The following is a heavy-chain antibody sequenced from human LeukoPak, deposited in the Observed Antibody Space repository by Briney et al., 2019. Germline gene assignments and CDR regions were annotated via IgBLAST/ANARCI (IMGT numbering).Heavy chain of an antibody. V-gene: IGHV3-23*01. D-gene: IGHD4-17*01. Sequence: GGSLRLSCAASGFTFSSYAMSWVRQAPGKGLEWVSGISGSGGSTYYADSVKGRFTISRDNSKNTLYLQVNSLRAEDTAVYYCAKHMFDATVTTRCYFDLWGRGTLVTVSS. J-gene: IGHJ2*01. CDR1: GFTFSSYA. CDR3: AKHMFDATVTTRCYFDL. CDR2: ISGSGGST.